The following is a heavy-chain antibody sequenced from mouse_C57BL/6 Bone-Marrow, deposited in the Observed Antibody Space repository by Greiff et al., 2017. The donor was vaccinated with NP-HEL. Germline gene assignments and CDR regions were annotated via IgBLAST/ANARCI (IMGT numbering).Heavy chain of an antibody. CDR1: GYTFTDYN. D-gene: IGHD3-3*01. Sequence: EVQLQQSGPELVKPGASVKIPCKASGYTFTDYNMDWVKQSHGKSLEWIGDINPNNGGTIYNQKFKGKATLTVDKSSSTAYMELRSLTSEDTAVYYCARRAPCYYAMDYWGQGTSVTVSS. V-gene: IGHV1-18*01. J-gene: IGHJ4*01. CDR3: ARRAPCYYAMDY. CDR2: INPNNGGT.